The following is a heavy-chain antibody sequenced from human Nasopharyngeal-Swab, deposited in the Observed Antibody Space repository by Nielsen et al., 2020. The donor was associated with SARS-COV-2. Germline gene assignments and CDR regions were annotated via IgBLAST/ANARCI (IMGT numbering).Heavy chain of an antibody. CDR2: ISAYNGNT. CDR1: GYTFTSYG. D-gene: IGHD1-7*01. CDR3: AQTGTTVDWFDP. V-gene: IGHV1-18*04. J-gene: IGHJ5*02. Sequence: ASVKVSCKASGYTFTSYGISWVRQAPGQGLEWMGWISAYNGNTNYAQKLQGRVTMTTDTSTSTAYMELRSLRSDNTAVYYCAQTGTTVDWFDPWGQGTLVTVSS.